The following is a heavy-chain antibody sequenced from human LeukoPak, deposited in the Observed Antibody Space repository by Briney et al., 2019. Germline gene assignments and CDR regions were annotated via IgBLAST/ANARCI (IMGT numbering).Heavy chain of an antibody. J-gene: IGHJ5*01. D-gene: IGHD2-2*01. CDR2: IWYDGSHT. V-gene: IGHV3-30*02. CDR3: AKDPLGYCTSASCRYLDS. CDR1: GFTFSSYG. Sequence: GGSLGLSCAASGFTFSSYGMHWVRQVPGKGLEWVAFIWYDGSHTYYADSVKGRFTISRDNSKNTLYLQMNSLRAEDTAVFYCAKDPLGYCTSASCRYLDSWGQGTLVTVSS.